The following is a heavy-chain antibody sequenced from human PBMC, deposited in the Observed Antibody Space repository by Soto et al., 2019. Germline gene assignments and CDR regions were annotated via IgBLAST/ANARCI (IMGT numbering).Heavy chain of an antibody. J-gene: IGHJ6*02. CDR1: GYTFTNYN. CDR2: MNPNTGNT. D-gene: IGHD3-3*01. Sequence: ASVKVSCKASGYTFTNYNINWVRQATGQGLEWMGWMNPNTGNTGYAEKFQGRVTMTRNSSINTAYMELRGLRDEDTDVYYCARAVVTVLRFLEWYPTMDVWGQGTTVTVSS. V-gene: IGHV1-8*01. CDR3: ARAVVTVLRFLEWYPTMDV.